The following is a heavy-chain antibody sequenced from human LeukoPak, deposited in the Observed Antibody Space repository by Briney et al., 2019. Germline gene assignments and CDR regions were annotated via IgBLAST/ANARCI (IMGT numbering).Heavy chain of an antibody. CDR2: FDPEDVET. J-gene: IGHJ4*02. D-gene: IGHD4-23*01. CDR1: GYTLSELA. V-gene: IGHV1-24*01. CDR3: AVIAGGNEEFDY. Sequence: GASVKVSCKVSGYTLSELAMHWVRQGPVKGLEWMGGFDPEDVETIYAQKFQGRVTLTEDASTDTAYMELSSLTSEDTAVYYCAVIAGGNEEFDYWGQGTLVTVSS.